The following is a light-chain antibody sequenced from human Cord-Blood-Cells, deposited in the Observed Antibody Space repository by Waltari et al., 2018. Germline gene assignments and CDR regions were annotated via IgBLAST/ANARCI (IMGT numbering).Light chain of an antibody. CDR1: PGISNY. CDR2: AAS. J-gene: IGKJ1*01. CDR3: LQHNSYPT. Sequence: IQISPALSAMSTSVRVRVTMTFRASPGISNYFAWFQQKQGKVPKRLIYAASSLQSGVPSRFSGSGSGTEFTLTISSLQPEDFATYYCLQHNSYPTFGQGTKVEIK. V-gene: IGKV1-17*03.